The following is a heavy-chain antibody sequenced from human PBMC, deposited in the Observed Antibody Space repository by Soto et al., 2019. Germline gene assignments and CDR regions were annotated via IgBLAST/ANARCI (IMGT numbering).Heavy chain of an antibody. Sequence: QVQLQESGPGLVKPSQTLSLTCTVSGGSISSCGYYWSWIRQHPGKGLEWIGYIYYSGSTYYNPSLKSRGTISVDTSKNQFSLKLSSVTAADTAVYYCARGGIAAAKSLDYWGQGTLVTVSS. CDR3: ARGGIAAAKSLDY. CDR2: IYYSGST. V-gene: IGHV4-31*03. CDR1: GGSISSCGYY. J-gene: IGHJ4*02. D-gene: IGHD6-13*01.